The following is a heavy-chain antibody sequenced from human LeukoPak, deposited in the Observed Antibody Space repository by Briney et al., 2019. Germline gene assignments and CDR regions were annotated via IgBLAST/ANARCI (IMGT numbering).Heavy chain of an antibody. D-gene: IGHD6-19*01. CDR1: GDSVSINSAA. V-gene: IGHV6-1*01. J-gene: IGHJ4*02. CDR2: TYQRSEWYN. Sequence: SQTLSLTCAISGDSVSINSAAWNWIRQSPSRGLEWLVRTYQRSEWYNDYAVSVKSRITINPDISKNQFSLQLNSVTPEDTAVYYCARSPSPYSSGWYFDYWGQGTLVTVSS. CDR3: ARSPSPYSSGWYFDY.